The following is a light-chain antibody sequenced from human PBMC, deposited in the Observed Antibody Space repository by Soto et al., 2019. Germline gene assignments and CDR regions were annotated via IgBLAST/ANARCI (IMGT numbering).Light chain of an antibody. CDR2: AAS. CDR1: QSIDSY. CDR3: QQSYSTPWT. V-gene: IGKV1-39*01. J-gene: IGKJ1*01. Sequence: DIQMTQSPSSLSASVGDRVTITCRTSQSIDSYLNWYQEKPGKAPNLLMYAASSLESGVPSRFSGSGSGTDFTLTITSLQPEDFATYYCQQSYSTPWTFGQGTNVEVK.